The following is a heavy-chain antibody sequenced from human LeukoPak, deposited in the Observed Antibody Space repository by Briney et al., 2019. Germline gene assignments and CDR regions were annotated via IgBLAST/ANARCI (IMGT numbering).Heavy chain of an antibody. Sequence: ASVKVSCKASGGTFSSYAISWVRQAPGQGLEWMGGIIPIFGTAIYAQKFRGRVTITTDESTSTAYMELSSLRSEDTAVYYCARDHNWNWFDPWGQGTLVTVSS. V-gene: IGHV1-69*05. D-gene: IGHD1-20*01. CDR2: IIPIFGTA. CDR1: GGTFSSYA. J-gene: IGHJ5*02. CDR3: ARDHNWNWFDP.